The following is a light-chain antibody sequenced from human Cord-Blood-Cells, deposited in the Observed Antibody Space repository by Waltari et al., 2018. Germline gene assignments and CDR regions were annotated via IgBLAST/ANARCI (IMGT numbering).Light chain of an antibody. J-gene: IGLJ2*01. CDR3: QAWDSSTDVV. Sequence: SYELTQPPSVSVSPGHTAGITCSGDQLGDKYACWYQQKPGQSPVLVIYQDSKRPSGIPERFSGSNSGNTATLTISGTQAMDEADYYCQAWDSSTDVVFGGGTKLTVL. CDR2: QDS. CDR1: QLGDKY. V-gene: IGLV3-1*01.